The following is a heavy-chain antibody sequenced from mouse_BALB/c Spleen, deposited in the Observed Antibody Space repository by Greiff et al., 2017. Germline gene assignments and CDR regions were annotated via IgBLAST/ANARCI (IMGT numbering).Heavy chain of an antibody. CDR3: ARYGPLYYAMDY. J-gene: IGHJ4*01. V-gene: IGHV5-17*02. Sequence: EVQGVESGGGLVQPGGSRKLSCAASGFTFSSFGMHWVRQAPEKGLEWVAYISSGSSTIYYADTVKGRFTISRDNPKNTLFLQMTSLRSEDTAMYYCARYGPLYYAMDYWGQGTSVTVSS. CDR2: ISSGSSTI. CDR1: GFTFSSFG. D-gene: IGHD1-1*02.